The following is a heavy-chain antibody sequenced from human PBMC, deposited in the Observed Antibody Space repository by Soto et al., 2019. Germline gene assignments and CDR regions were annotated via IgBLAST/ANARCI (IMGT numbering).Heavy chain of an antibody. J-gene: IGHJ4*02. D-gene: IGHD1-26*01. CDR2: IWYDGSNK. CDR3: AREAFQEPFFDY. CDR1: GFTFSSYG. V-gene: IGHV3-33*01. Sequence: QVQLVESGGGVVQPGRSLRLSCSASGFTFSSYGMHWVRQAPGKGLERVAVIWYDGSNKYYADSVKGRFTISRDNSKHTLYLQMNSLRADDTAVYYWAREAFQEPFFDYWGQGTLVTVSS.